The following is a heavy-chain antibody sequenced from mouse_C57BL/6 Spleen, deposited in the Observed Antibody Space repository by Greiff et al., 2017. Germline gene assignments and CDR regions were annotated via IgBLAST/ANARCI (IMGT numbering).Heavy chain of an antibody. D-gene: IGHD2-4*01. CDR2: IYPGSGST. V-gene: IGHV1-55*01. CDR3: ASDYDNVIAMDY. CDR1: GYTFTSYW. Sequence: QVQLKQPGAGLVKPGASVTMSCKASGYTFTSYWVTWVKQRPGQGLEWIGDIYPGSGSTNYNEKFKSKGTLTVDTSSSTAYMQLSSLTSEDSAVYYCASDYDNVIAMDYWGQGTSVTVSS. J-gene: IGHJ4*01.